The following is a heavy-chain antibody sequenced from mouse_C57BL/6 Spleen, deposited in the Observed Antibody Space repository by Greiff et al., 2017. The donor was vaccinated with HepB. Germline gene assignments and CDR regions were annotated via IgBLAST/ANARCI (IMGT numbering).Heavy chain of an antibody. CDR3: ARGGYDYDTFDY. V-gene: IGHV1-54*01. Sequence: VQLQQSGAELVRPGTSVKVSCKASGYAFTNYLIEWVKQRPGQGLEWIGVINPGSGGTNYNEKFKGKATLTADKSSSTAYMQRSSLTSEDSAVYFCARGGYDYDTFDYWGQGTTLTVSS. D-gene: IGHD2-4*01. CDR1: GYAFTNYL. J-gene: IGHJ2*01. CDR2: INPGSGGT.